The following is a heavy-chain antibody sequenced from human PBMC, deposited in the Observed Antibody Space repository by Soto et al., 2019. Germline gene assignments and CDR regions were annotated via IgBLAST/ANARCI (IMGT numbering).Heavy chain of an antibody. J-gene: IGHJ4*02. Sequence: PGGSLKISCKGFGYTFSTYWIGWVRQMPGKGLEWMGMIDPSDSDTNYSPPFQGHVTMSADKSINTAYVQWSSLKPSDTAMYFCVRVRKKWAGGAYWGQGTLVTVSS. CDR1: GYTFSTYW. V-gene: IGHV5-10-1*01. CDR3: VRVRKKWAGGAY. D-gene: IGHD1-26*01. CDR2: IDPSDSDT.